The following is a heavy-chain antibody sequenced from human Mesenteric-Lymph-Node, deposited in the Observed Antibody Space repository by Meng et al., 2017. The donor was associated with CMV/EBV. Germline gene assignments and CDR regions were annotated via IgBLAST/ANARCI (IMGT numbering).Heavy chain of an antibody. CDR1: GFSFSSHA. V-gene: IGHV3-30-3*01. Sequence: GGSLKISCAASGFSFSSHAIQWVRQAPGKGLEWVALISYDGNNKYYADSVKGRFTISRVSLQMNSLRPEDTAVYYCAKDDYPYDNSGHDAFDIWGQGTMVTVSS. CDR2: ISYDGNNK. CDR3: AKDDYPYDNSGHDAFDI. D-gene: IGHD3-22*01. J-gene: IGHJ3*02.